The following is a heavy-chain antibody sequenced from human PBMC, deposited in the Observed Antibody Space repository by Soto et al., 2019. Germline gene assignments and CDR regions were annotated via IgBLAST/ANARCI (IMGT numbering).Heavy chain of an antibody. CDR2: ISSSSSYI. V-gene: IGHV3-21*01. CDR1: GFTFSSYS. D-gene: IGHD2-2*01. Sequence: GGSLRLSCAASGFTFSSYSMNWVRQAPGKGLEWVSSISSSSSYIYYADSVKGRFTISRDNAKNSLYLQMNSLRAEDTAVYYCATHPGNIVVVPAAPDYYYYMDVWGKGTTVTVSS. J-gene: IGHJ6*03. CDR3: ATHPGNIVVVPAAPDYYYYMDV.